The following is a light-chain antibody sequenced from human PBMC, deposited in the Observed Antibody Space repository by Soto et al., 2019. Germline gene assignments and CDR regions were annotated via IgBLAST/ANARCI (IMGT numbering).Light chain of an antibody. CDR2: GAS. V-gene: IGKV3-20*01. CDR3: QQYGSAPIT. J-gene: IGKJ5*01. CDR1: QSVSSSY. Sequence: EIVLTQSPGTLSLSPGERATLSCRASQSVSSSYLAWYQQKPGLAPRLLIYGASSRATGIPDKFSGSGSGTDFTLTISRLAPEDFAVYYCQQYGSAPITFGQGTRLEIE.